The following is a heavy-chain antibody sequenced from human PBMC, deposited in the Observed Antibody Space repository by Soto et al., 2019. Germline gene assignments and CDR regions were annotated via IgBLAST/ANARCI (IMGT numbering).Heavy chain of an antibody. CDR1: GFTFSSYT. J-gene: IGHJ6*02. CDR3: ARDSVRDYLYYYYGMDV. CDR2: IGTSSSYI. D-gene: IGHD4-17*01. V-gene: IGHV3-21*01. Sequence: PGGSLRLSCAASGFTFSSYTMNWVRQAPGRGLEWVSSIGTSSSYIYYADSVKGRFTISRGNAKNSLFLQMNSLSADDTAVYYCARDSVRDYLYYYYGMDVWGQGTTVTVSS.